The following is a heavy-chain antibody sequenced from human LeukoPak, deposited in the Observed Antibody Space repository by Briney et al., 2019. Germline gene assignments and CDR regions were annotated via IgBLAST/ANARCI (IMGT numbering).Heavy chain of an antibody. J-gene: IGHJ6*02. D-gene: IGHD2-15*01. CDR1: GFTFSDYY. CDR2: ISSSGSTI. Sequence: GGSLRLSCAASGFTFSDYYMSWIRQAPGKGLEWVSYISSSGSTIYHADSVKGRFTISRDNAKNSLYLQMNSLRAEDTAVYYCARVHCSGGSCYSSVLYYYYGMDVWGQGTTVTVSS. V-gene: IGHV3-11*01. CDR3: ARVHCSGGSCYSSVLYYYYGMDV.